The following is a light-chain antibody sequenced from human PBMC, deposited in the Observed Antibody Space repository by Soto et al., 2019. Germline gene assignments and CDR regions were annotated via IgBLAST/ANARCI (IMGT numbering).Light chain of an antibody. J-gene: IGKJ1*01. Sequence: DIQMTQYPSSLSTSVGDRVTITCRASQSISSNLNWYQQKPGKAPKLLIYAASSLQSGVPSRFSGSGSGTDFTLTITSLQPEDFATYYCQQSYSTPPTFGQGTKVEIK. V-gene: IGKV1-39*01. CDR2: AAS. CDR1: QSISSN. CDR3: QQSYSTPPT.